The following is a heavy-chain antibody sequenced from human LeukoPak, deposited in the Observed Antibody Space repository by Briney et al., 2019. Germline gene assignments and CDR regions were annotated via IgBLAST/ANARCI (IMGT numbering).Heavy chain of an antibody. CDR3: AREVDYYFDY. Sequence: SETLSLTCAVSGGSISSGGYSWSWIRQPPGKGLEWIGYIYHSGSTYYNPSLKSRVTISVDRSKNQFSLKLSSATAADTAVYYCAREVDYYFDYWGQGTLVTVSS. CDR2: IYHSGST. CDR1: GGSISSGGYS. J-gene: IGHJ4*02. V-gene: IGHV4-30-2*01.